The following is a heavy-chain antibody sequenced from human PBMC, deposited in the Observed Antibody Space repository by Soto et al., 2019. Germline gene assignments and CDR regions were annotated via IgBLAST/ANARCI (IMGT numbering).Heavy chain of an antibody. V-gene: IGHV4-59*08. CDR3: ATRVKSQRWLPYFDY. CDR1: GDSIRGYY. D-gene: IGHD6-19*01. J-gene: IGHJ4*02. Sequence: PSETLSLTCTVSGDSIRGYYWSWILQPPGKGLEWIGYIYYSGNTNYNPSLTSRVTISIDTSKNQFSLKLSSVSAADTAMYYCATRVKSQRWLPYFDYWGQGSLVTVSS. CDR2: IYYSGNT.